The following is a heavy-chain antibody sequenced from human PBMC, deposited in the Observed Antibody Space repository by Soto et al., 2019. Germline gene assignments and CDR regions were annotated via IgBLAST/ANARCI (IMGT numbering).Heavy chain of an antibody. CDR3: ARGTTTVTTFDY. D-gene: IGHD4-17*01. CDR1: GGSISSGGYS. V-gene: IGHV4-30-2*01. Sequence: TSETLSLTCAVSGGSISSGGYSWSWIRQPPGKGLECIGYIYHSGSTYYNPSLKSRVTISVDRSKNQLSLKLSSVTAADTAVYYCARGTTTVTTFDYWGQGTLVTVS. J-gene: IGHJ4*02. CDR2: IYHSGST.